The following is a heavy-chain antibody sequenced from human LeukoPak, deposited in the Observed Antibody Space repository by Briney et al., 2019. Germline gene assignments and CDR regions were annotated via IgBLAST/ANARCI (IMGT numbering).Heavy chain of an antibody. V-gene: IGHV3-7*01. CDR3: ARSRTTVTYYFDY. CDR2: IKQDGSEQ. J-gene: IGHJ4*02. Sequence: GGSLRLSCAASGFTFSSYGMHWVRQAPGKGLEWVANIKQDGSEQYYVDSVKGRFTISRDNAKNSLYLQMNSLRAEDTAVYYCARSRTTVTYYFDYWGQGTLVTVSS. D-gene: IGHD4-17*01. CDR1: GFTFSSYG.